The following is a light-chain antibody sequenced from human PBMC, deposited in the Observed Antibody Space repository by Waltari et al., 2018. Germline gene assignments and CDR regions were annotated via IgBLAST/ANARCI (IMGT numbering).Light chain of an antibody. CDR2: EVS. J-gene: IGLJ3*02. CDR3: SSYAGGSWV. V-gene: IGLV2-23*02. CDR1: SRDIGPYNL. Sequence: QSALTQPASVSGSPGQSITISCRGTSRDIGPYNLFSWCQQYPGKVPKLIIYEVSKRPSGVSNHFSGSKSGNTASLTISGLQAEDEAHYYCSSYAGGSWVFGRGTKVTVL.